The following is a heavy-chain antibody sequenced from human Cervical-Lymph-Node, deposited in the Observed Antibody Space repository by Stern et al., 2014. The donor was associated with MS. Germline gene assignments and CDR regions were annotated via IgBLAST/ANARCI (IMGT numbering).Heavy chain of an antibody. V-gene: IGHV1-69*01. J-gene: IGHJ6*02. CDR3: ARLDTSGYFYYDMDV. CDR2: IALIFETT. CDR1: GGTFSTYV. D-gene: IGHD3-22*01. Sequence: MQLVESGAEVKKPGSSVKVSCKASGGTFSTYVINWVRQAPGQGLEWLGGIALIFETTNYAQKFQGRVTITADESTSTVYMELSSLRSEDTAVYYCARLDTSGYFYYDMDVWGQGTTVTVSS.